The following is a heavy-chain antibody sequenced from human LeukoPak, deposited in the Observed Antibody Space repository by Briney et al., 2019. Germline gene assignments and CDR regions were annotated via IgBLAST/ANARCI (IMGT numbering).Heavy chain of an antibody. J-gene: IGHJ4*02. CDR2: ISSSSSYT. Sequence: GRSLRLSCAASGFTFSDYYMSWIRQAPGKGLEWVSYISSSSSYTNYADSVKGRFTISRDNAKNSLYLQMNSLRAEDTAVYYCASLKEPWFGELIPNYWGQGTLVTVSS. D-gene: IGHD3-10*01. CDR3: ASLKEPWFGELIPNY. V-gene: IGHV3-11*06. CDR1: GFTFSDYY.